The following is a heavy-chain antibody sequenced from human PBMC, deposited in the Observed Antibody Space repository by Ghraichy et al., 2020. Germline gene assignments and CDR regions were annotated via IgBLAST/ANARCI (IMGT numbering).Heavy chain of an antibody. CDR2: ISAYNGNT. D-gene: IGHD3-10*01. J-gene: IGHJ4*02. Sequence: ASVKVSCKASGYTFTSYGISWVRQAPGQGLEWMGWISAYNGNTNYAQKLQGRVTMTTDTSTSTAYMELRSLRSDDTAVYYCARDSPFITMVRGVYLDYWGQGTLVTVSS. CDR1: GYTFTSYG. CDR3: ARDSPFITMVRGVYLDY. V-gene: IGHV1-18*01.